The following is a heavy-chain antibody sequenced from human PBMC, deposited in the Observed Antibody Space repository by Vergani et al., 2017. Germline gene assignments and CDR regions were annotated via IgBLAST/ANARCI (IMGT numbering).Heavy chain of an antibody. CDR2: IIPILVIA. D-gene: IGHD6-19*01. V-gene: IGHV1-69*02. J-gene: IGHJ6*02. Sequence: QVQLVQSGAEVKKPGSSVKVSCKASGGTFSSYTISWVRQAPGQGLEWMGRIIPILVIANYAQKFQGRVTITADKSTSTAYMELSSLRSEDTAVYYCARGSRAGTSSYYYYGMDVWGQGTTVTVSS. CDR3: ARGSRAGTSSYYYYGMDV. CDR1: GGTFSSYT.